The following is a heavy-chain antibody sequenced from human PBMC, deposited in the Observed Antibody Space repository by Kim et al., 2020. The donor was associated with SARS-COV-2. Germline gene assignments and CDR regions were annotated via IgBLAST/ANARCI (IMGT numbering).Heavy chain of an antibody. Sequence: GGSLRLSCAASGFTFSSYAMSWVRQAPGKGPEWVSLVSGSGGSTYHADSVKGRFAISRDNPKKTLXXQMNXLRAEDTALYXCAKGXXNNWSFFDYWGQGTXXTVSS. CDR2: VSGSGGST. CDR1: GFTFSSYA. V-gene: IGHV3-23*01. CDR3: AKGXXNNWSFFDY. J-gene: IGHJ4*02. D-gene: IGHD1-1*01.